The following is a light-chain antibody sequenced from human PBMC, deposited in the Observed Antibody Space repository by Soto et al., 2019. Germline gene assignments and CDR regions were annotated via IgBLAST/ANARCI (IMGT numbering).Light chain of an antibody. CDR3: STWDDSVSAVL. Sequence: QLVLTQSPSASGTPGQSVTISCFGSSSNIGSNYVYWYQQFPGTAPKLLFYNNDLRPPGVPDRFSGSKSGTSASLAISGLRPEDEADYYCSTWDDSVSAVLFGGGTKVTVL. CDR1: SSNIGSNY. V-gene: IGLV1-47*01. J-gene: IGLJ3*02. CDR2: NND.